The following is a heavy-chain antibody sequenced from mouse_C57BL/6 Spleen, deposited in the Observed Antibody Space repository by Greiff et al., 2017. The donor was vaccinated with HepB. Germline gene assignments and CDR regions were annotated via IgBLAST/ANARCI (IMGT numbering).Heavy chain of an antibody. V-gene: IGHV14-3*01. D-gene: IGHD2-12*01. CDR3: AREVDSYNWYFDV. J-gene: IGHJ1*03. Sequence: VQLQQSVAELVRPGASVKLSCTASGFNIKNTYMPWVKQRPEQGLEWIGRIDPANGNTKYAPKFQGKATITADTSSNTAYLQLSSLTSEDTAIYYCAREVDSYNWYFDVWGTGTTVTVSS. CDR1: GFNIKNTY. CDR2: IDPANGNT.